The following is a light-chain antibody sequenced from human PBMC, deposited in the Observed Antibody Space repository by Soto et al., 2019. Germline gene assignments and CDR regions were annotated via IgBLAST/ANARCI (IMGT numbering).Light chain of an antibody. Sequence: HSVLTQPPSVSGAPGQRVTISCTGSSSNFGAGYDVQWYQLLPGTAPKLLIYGNSNRPSGVPDRFFGSKSGTSASLAITGLQAEDEADYYCQSYDSSLPYVFGTGTKVTVL. CDR1: SSNFGAGYD. CDR2: GNS. CDR3: QSYDSSLPYV. V-gene: IGLV1-40*01. J-gene: IGLJ1*01.